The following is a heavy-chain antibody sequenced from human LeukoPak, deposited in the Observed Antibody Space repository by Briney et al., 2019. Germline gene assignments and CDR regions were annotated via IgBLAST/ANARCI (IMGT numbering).Heavy chain of an antibody. D-gene: IGHD3-22*01. CDR1: GFTFSSYS. CDR3: ARDGDSSGYYAAFDI. J-gene: IGHJ3*02. CDR2: ISSSSSII. Sequence: QPGGSLRLSCAASGFTFSSYSMNWVRQAPGKGLEWLSYISSSSSIIYYADSVKGRFTISRDNAKNSLYLQMNSLRDEDTAVYYCARDGDSSGYYAAFDIWGQGTMVTVSS. V-gene: IGHV3-48*02.